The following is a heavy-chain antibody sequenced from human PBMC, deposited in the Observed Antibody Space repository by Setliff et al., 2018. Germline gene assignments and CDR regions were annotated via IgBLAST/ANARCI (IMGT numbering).Heavy chain of an antibody. Sequence: LSLSCAASGFTFSSYWMHWVRQAPGKGLVWVSGIKSDGSSTSYADSVKGRFTISRDNSENTLYLQMNSLRPDDTAVYHCARSDGGSSGLDYWGQGTLVTVSS. J-gene: IGHJ4*02. D-gene: IGHD2-15*01. CDR1: GFTFSSYW. V-gene: IGHV3-74*01. CDR2: IKSDGSST. CDR3: ARSDGGSSGLDY.